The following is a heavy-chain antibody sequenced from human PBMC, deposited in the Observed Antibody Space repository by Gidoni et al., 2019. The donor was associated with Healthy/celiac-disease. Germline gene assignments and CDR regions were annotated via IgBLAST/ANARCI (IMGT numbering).Heavy chain of an antibody. J-gene: IGHJ1*01. CDR2: ISWNSGSI. CDR3: AKDRAGGIAVADFQH. CDR1: GFPFDDYA. V-gene: IGHV3-9*01. D-gene: IGHD6-19*01. Sequence: DVQLVESGGGLVQPGRSLRLSCAASGFPFDDYAMHWVRQGPGKGLEWVSGISWNSGSIGYADSVKGRFTISRDNAKNSLYLQMNSLRAEDTALYYCAKDRAGGIAVADFQHWGQGTLVTVSS.